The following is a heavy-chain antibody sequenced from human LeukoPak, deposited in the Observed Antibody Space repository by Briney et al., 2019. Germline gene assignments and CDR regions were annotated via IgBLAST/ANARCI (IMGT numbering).Heavy chain of an antibody. J-gene: IGHJ4*02. D-gene: IGHD4-11*01. CDR3: ARRGAYSNPFDY. CDR1: GYTFTSYD. CDR2: MNPNSGNT. Sequence: GASVKVSCKASGYTFTSYDINWVRQATGQWLEWMGWMNPNSGNTGYAQKFQGRVTMTRNTSISTAYMELSRLRSDDTAVYYCARRGAYSNPFDYWGQGTLVTVSS. V-gene: IGHV1-8*01.